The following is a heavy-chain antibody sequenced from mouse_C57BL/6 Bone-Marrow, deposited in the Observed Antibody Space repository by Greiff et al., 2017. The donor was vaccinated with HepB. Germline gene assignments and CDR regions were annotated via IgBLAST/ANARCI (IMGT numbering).Heavy chain of an antibody. Sequence: EVKVVESGEGLVKPGGSLKLSCAASGFTFSSYAMSWVRQTPEKRLEWVAYISSGGDYIYYADTVKGRFTISRDNARNTLYLQMSSLKSEDTAMYYCTRDGYYRFAYWGQGTLVTVSA. J-gene: IGHJ3*01. D-gene: IGHD2-3*01. CDR2: ISSGGDYI. V-gene: IGHV5-9-1*02. CDR1: GFTFSSYA. CDR3: TRDGYYRFAY.